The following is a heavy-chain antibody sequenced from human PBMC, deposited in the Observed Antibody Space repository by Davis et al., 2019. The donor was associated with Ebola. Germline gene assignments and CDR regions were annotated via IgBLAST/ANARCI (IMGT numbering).Heavy chain of an antibody. CDR3: ARTNYDYRSGYTYWYFDL. V-gene: IGHV5-51*01. J-gene: IGHJ2*01. D-gene: IGHD3-3*01. Sequence: GESLKISCKGSGYRFTSYWIAWVRQMPGKGLEWMATIYPADSDTRYSPSFQGQVTISADKSINTAYLQWSSLKASDSAIYYCARTNYDYRSGYTYWYFDLWGRGTLVTVSS. CDR1: GYRFTSYW. CDR2: IYPADSDT.